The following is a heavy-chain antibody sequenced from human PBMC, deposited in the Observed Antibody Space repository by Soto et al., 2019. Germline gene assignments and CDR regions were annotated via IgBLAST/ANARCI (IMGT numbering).Heavy chain of an antibody. CDR2: IRSKANSYAT. CDR3: TTRGDGYNADFDY. J-gene: IGHJ4*02. V-gene: IGHV3-73*01. D-gene: IGHD5-12*01. Sequence: EVQVVVSGGGLVQPGGSLKLSCAASGVTFSGSAMHWVRQASGKGLEWVGRIRSKANSYATAYGASVKGRFNMSRDDSKNTAYLQMNSLKTEDTAVYYCTTRGDGYNADFDYWGQGTLVTVSS. CDR1: GVTFSGSA.